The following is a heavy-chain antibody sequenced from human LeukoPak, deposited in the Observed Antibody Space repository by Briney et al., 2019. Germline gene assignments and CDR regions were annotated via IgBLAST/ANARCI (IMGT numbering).Heavy chain of an antibody. CDR3: AKSQRIPYNWNYQVLDY. J-gene: IGHJ4*02. V-gene: IGHV3-30*18. Sequence: PGRSLRLSCAASGFTFSSYGMHWVRPAPGKGLGWVAVISYDGSNKYYADSVKGRFTISRDNSKNTLYLQMNSVRAEDTAVYYCAKSQRIPYNWNYQVLDYWGQGTLVTVSS. CDR2: ISYDGSNK. CDR1: GFTFSSYG. D-gene: IGHD1-7*01.